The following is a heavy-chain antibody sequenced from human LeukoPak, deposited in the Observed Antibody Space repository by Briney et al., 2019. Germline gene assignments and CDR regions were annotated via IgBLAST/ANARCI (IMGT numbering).Heavy chain of an antibody. CDR3: ARGLYLEHCSSTSCYEDY. CDR1: GGSISGYY. D-gene: IGHD2-2*01. CDR2: INHSGST. V-gene: IGHV4-34*01. Sequence: PSETLSLTCTVSGGSISGYYWSWIRQPPGKGLEWIGEINHSGSTNYNPSLKSRVTISVDTSKNQFSLKLSSVTAADTAVYYCARGLYLEHCSSTSCYEDYWGQGTLVTVSS. J-gene: IGHJ4*02.